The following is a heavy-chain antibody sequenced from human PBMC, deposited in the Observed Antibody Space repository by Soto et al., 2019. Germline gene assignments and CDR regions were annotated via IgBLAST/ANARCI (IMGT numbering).Heavy chain of an antibody. CDR1: GGSITASY. V-gene: IGHV4-59*01. CDR2: IYDTGISGYTPST. Sequence: SETLSLTCTVSGGSITASYWSWIRRPPGKGLEWIAYIYDTGISGYTPSTSYNPSLKSRVTMSVDTSKSQFSLKLTSVTAADTAVXYCARGEDAFFYYGLDVWGQGITVTVSS. J-gene: IGHJ6*02. CDR3: ARGEDAFFYYGLDV.